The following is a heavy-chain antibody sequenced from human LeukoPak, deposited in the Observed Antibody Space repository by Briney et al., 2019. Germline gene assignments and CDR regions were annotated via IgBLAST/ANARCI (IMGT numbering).Heavy chain of an antibody. D-gene: IGHD2-2*01. CDR2: FGGSGGTT. V-gene: IGHV3-23*01. Sequence: PGGSLRLSCAASGFTFSTYGMSWVRQAPGEGLEWVSSFGGSGGTTYYADSVKGRFIISRDNSKSALYLQMNSLRAEDTAVYYCPRYCSSISCYSAYYGMDVWGKGTTVTVSS. CDR3: PRYCSSISCYSAYYGMDV. J-gene: IGHJ6*04. CDR1: GFTFSTYG.